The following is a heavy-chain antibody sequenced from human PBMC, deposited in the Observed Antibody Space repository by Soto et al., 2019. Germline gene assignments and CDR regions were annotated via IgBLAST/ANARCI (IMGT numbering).Heavy chain of an antibody. CDR3: TRDASRDSSARGWFDP. V-gene: IGHV3-21*01. J-gene: IGHJ5*02. CDR2: ISSNSAYI. Sequence: GGSLRLSCAASGFTFRSFTMNWVRQAPGKGLEWVSTISSNSAYIYYTDALRGRFTISRDNAKNSLHLQMNSLRAEDTAVYYCTRDASRDSSARGWFDPWGAGTLVTVSS. CDR1: GFTFRSFT. D-gene: IGHD6-13*01.